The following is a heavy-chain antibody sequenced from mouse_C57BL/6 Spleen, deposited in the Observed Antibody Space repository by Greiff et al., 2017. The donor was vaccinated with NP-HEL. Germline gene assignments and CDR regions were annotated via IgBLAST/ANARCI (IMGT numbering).Heavy chain of an antibody. CDR2: INPSTGGT. J-gene: IGHJ2*01. CDR1: GYSFTGYY. Sequence: EVQLQQSGPELVKPGASVKISCKASGYSFTGYYMNWVKQSPEKSLEWIGEINPSTGGTTYNQKFKAKATLTVDKSSSTAYMQLKGLTSEDSAVNYCARSPYYYGFDYWGQGTTLTVSS. D-gene: IGHD1-1*01. CDR3: ARSPYYYGFDY. V-gene: IGHV1-42*01.